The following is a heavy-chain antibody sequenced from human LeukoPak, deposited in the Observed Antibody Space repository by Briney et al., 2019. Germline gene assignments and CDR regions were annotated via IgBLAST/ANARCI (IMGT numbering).Heavy chain of an antibody. D-gene: IGHD5-18*01. V-gene: IGHV1-2*02. CDR2: INPNSGGT. Sequence: GASVTVSFTASGYTFTVYYMHWVRQAPGQGLEWMGWINPNSGGTKYAQKVQGRGSMTRDTSISTAYMELSRLRSDDTAVYYCATEVTDWGQGTLVTVSS. CDR1: GYTFTVYY. J-gene: IGHJ4*02. CDR3: ATEVTD.